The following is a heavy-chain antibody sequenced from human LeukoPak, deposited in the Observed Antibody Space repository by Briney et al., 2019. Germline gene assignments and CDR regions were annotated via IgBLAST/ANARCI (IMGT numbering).Heavy chain of an antibody. CDR1: GFIFSTSW. Sequence: GGSLRLSCTASGFIFSTSWMTWVRQAPGKGLEWVANINLDGSEKYYVDSVKGRFTISRDNAKNSLYLQMNSLRAEDTAVYYCAELGITMIGGVWGKGTTVTISS. CDR2: INLDGSEK. V-gene: IGHV3-7*01. CDR3: AELGITMIGGV. D-gene: IGHD3-10*02. J-gene: IGHJ6*04.